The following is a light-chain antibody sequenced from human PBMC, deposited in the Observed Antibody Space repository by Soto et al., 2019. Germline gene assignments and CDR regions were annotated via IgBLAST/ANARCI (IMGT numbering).Light chain of an antibody. CDR3: QQYDSYPWT. Sequence: DIQMTQSPSTLSASVGDRVTITCRASQSISSWLAWYQQKPGKAPKLLIYKASSLESGVPSRFSGSVSGTEFTLTISSLQPDDFATYYCQQYDSYPWTFGQGTKVKSN. CDR1: QSISSW. J-gene: IGKJ1*01. CDR2: KAS. V-gene: IGKV1-5*03.